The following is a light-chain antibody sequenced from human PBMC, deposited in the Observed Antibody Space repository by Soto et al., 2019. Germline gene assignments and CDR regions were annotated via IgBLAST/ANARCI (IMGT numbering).Light chain of an antibody. CDR1: QAIDSW. J-gene: IGKJ1*01. V-gene: IGKV1-12*01. CDR2: TGS. Sequence: DIQMTQSPSSVSASVGDRVTITCRASQAIDSWLAWYQQKPGEAPKLLIFTGSLLHSGVPPRFSDSGSGIDFTLTISSLQSEDFATYSCQQTLSFPPTFGQGTKV. CDR3: QQTLSFPPT.